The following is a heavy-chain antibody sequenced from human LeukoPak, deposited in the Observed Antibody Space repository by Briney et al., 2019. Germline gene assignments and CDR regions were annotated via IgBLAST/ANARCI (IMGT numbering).Heavy chain of an antibody. CDR3: ARHSGGTYYVSLDP. V-gene: IGHV4-39*01. Sequence: SETLSLTCTVSSASITSSPYFWGWIRQPPGKGLEWIGEINHSGSTNQNPSLKSRVTISVDTSKNQFSLKLSSVTAADTAVYYCARHSGGTYYVSLDPWGQGTLVTVSS. CDR2: INHSGST. CDR1: SASITSSPYF. J-gene: IGHJ5*02. D-gene: IGHD1-26*01.